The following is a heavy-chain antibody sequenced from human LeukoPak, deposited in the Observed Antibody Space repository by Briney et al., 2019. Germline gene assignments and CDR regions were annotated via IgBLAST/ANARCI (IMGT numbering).Heavy chain of an antibody. CDR1: GFTFSTYG. V-gene: IGHV3-33*01. CDR3: ARDSNSYGSGATIDY. J-gene: IGHJ4*02. CDR2: IWYDGSNK. D-gene: IGHD3-10*01. Sequence: GGSLRLPCAASGFTFSTYGMHWVRQAPGKGLEWLTDIWYDGSNKYYTDSVKGRFTISRDNSKNTLYLQMSSLRAEDTAVYYCARDSNSYGSGATIDYWGQGTLVTVSS.